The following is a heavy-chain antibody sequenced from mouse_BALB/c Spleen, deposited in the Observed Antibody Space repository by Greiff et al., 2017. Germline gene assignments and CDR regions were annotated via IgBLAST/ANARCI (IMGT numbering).Heavy chain of an antibody. CDR1: GYAFSSSW. J-gene: IGHJ2*01. CDR2: IYPGDGDT. V-gene: IGHV1-82*01. Sequence: QVQLKESGPELVKPGASVKISCKASGYAFSSSWMNWVKQRPGQGLEWIGRIYPGDGDTNYNGKFKGKATLTADKSSSTAYMQLSSLTSVDSAVYFCARSREDYFDDWGQGTTLTVSS. CDR3: ARSREDYFDD.